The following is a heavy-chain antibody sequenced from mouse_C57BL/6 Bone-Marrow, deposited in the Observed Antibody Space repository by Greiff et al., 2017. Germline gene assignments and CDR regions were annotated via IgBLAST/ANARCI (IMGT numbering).Heavy chain of an antibody. D-gene: IGHD1-1*01. CDR2: IYPRSGNT. CDR3: ARDFITTVVAPYYFDY. J-gene: IGHJ2*01. CDR1: GYTFTSYG. V-gene: IGHV1-81*01. Sequence: VQLQQSGAELARPGASVKLSCKASGYTFTSYGISWVKQRTGPGLEWIGEIYPRSGNTYYNEKFKGQATLTADQSSSTAYMELRSLTSEDSAVYFCARDFITTVVAPYYFDYWGQGTTLTVSS.